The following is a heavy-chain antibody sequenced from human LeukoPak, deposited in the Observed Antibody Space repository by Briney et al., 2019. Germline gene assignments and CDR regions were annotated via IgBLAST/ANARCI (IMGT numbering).Heavy chain of an antibody. J-gene: IGHJ4*02. CDR3: ARGGGAYCGTDCYRNFDY. CDR1: GITVSSDY. V-gene: IGHV3-66*02. Sequence: GGSLRLSCAVSGITVSSDYMSWVRQAPGEGLEWVSVIYSGGSTYYANSVKGRFSISRDNSKNTLYLQMNSLRPEDTAIYYCARGGGAYCGTDCYRNFDYWGQGTLVTVSS. CDR2: IYSGGST. D-gene: IGHD2-21*02.